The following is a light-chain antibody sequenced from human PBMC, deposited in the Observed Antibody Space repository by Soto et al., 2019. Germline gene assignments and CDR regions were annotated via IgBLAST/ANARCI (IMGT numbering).Light chain of an antibody. J-gene: IGLJ3*02. CDR2: EVS. Sequence: QSALTQPASLSGSPGQSITISCTGTSSDIGAYDYVSWYQQHPGKAPKVMIYEVSNRPSGVSNRFSGSKSGNTASLTISGLQAEDEADYYCSSHTSSTTWVFGGGTKLTVL. CDR1: SSDIGAYDY. V-gene: IGLV2-14*01. CDR3: SSHTSSTTWV.